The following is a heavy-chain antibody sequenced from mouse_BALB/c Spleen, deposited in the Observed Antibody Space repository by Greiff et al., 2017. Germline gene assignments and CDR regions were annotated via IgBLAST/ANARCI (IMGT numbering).Heavy chain of an antibody. V-gene: IGHV5-6-5*01. CDR3: ASGDYDDGPWFAY. CDR2: ISSGGST. J-gene: IGHJ3*01. D-gene: IGHD2-4*01. Sequence: EVQVVESGGGLVKPGGSLKLSCAASGFTFSSYAMSWVRQTPEKRLEWVASISSGGSTYYPDSVKGRFTISRDNARNILYLQMSSLRSEDTAMYYCASGDYDDGPWFAYWGQGTLVTVSA. CDR1: GFTFSSYA.